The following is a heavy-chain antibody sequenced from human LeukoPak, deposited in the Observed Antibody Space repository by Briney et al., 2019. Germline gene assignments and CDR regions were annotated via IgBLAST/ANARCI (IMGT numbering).Heavy chain of an antibody. Sequence: ASVKVSCKACGYTFTGYHMHWVRPAPGQGLEWMGWINPNSGGTNYAQKFQGRVTMTRDTSISTAYMELSRLRSDDTAVYYCARDDCSSTSCYEGRTVTTLVYWGQGTLVTVSS. CDR1: GYTFTGYH. CDR2: INPNSGGT. D-gene: IGHD2-2*01. J-gene: IGHJ4*02. V-gene: IGHV1-2*02. CDR3: ARDDCSSTSCYEGRTVTTLVY.